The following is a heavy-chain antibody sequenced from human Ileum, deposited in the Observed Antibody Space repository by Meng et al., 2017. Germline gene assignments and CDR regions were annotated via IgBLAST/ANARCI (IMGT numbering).Heavy chain of an antibody. J-gene: IGHJ6*02. D-gene: IGHD6-13*01. Sequence: ASVKVSCKVSGYTLTELSMHWVRQAPGKGLEWMGGFDPEDGETIYAQKFQGRVTMTEDTPTDTAYMELSSMRSEDTAVYYCATSPLIAAAVGSYYYYYGMDVWGQGTMVTGSS. V-gene: IGHV1-24*01. CDR2: FDPEDGET. CDR1: GYTLTELS. CDR3: ATSPLIAAAVGSYYYYYGMDV.